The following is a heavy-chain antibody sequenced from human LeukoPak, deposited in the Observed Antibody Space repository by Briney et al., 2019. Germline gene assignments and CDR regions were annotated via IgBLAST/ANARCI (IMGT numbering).Heavy chain of an antibody. J-gene: IGHJ4*02. D-gene: IGHD1-26*01. CDR2: INEDGSTT. CDR1: GFTFSSNW. Sequence: GGSLRLSCAASGFTFSSNWMHWVRQAPGKGLVWVSRINEDGSTTNYADSVKGRSTIFRDNAKNTLYLQMNCLRAEDTAVYYCVRDLGGRSGHWGQGTLVTVSS. V-gene: IGHV3-74*01. CDR3: VRDLGGRSGH.